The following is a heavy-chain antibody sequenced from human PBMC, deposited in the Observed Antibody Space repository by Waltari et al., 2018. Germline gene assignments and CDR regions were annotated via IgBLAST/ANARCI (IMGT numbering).Heavy chain of an antibody. J-gene: IGHJ3*02. CDR2: INHSGST. Sequence: QVQLQQWGAGLLKPSETLSLTCAVYGGSFSGYYWSWIRQPPGKGLEWIGEINHSGSTNYTPSLKSRVTISVDTSKNQFSLKLSSVTAADTAVYYCARRDIVVVPAVTRGAHAFDIWGQGTMVTV. D-gene: IGHD2-2*01. CDR3: ARRDIVVVPAVTRGAHAFDI. V-gene: IGHV4-34*01. CDR1: GGSFSGYY.